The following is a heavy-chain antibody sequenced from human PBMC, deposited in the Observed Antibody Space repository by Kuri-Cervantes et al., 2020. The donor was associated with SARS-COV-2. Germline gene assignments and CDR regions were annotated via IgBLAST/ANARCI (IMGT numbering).Heavy chain of an antibody. CDR1: GGSISSYY. CDR3: ARVMPTHPISMDV. Sequence: SETLSLTCTVSGGSISSYYWSWIRQPPGKGLEWIGYIYYSGSTNYNPSLKSRVTISVDTSKNQFSLKLSSVTAADTAVYYCARVMPTHPISMDVWGQGTTVTVSS. CDR2: IYYSGST. D-gene: IGHD2-2*01. J-gene: IGHJ6*02. V-gene: IGHV4-59*01.